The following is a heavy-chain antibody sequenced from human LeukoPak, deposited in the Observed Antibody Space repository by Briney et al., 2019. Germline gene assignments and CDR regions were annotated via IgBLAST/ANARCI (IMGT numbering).Heavy chain of an antibody. D-gene: IGHD3-22*01. V-gene: IGHV1-2*02. J-gene: IGHJ2*01. CDR2: INPNSGGT. CDR1: GYTFTGYY. Sequence: ASVTVSCKASGYTFTGYYMHWVRQAPGQGLEWMGWINPNSGGTNYAQKFQGRVTMTRDTSISTAYMELSRLRSDDTAVYFCARVTGYYYDSSGYPNDWYFDLWGRGTLVTVSS. CDR3: ARVTGYYYDSSGYPNDWYFDL.